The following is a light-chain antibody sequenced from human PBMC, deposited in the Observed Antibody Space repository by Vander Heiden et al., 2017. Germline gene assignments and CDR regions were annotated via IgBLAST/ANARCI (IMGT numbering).Light chain of an antibody. CDR2: GAS. CDR3: QQYDKWPPWT. V-gene: IGKV3-15*01. CDR1: QSVNSN. Sequence: EIVMTPSPATLSVSPGERATLSCRASQSVNSNLAWYQQKPGQAPRLLIYGASTRATAIPPRFSGSGSGTEFTLTISSLQSEDFAVYYCQQYDKWPPWTFGQGTKVEIK. J-gene: IGKJ1*01.